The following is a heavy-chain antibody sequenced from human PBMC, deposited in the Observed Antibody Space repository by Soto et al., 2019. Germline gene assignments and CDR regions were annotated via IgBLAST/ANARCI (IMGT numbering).Heavy chain of an antibody. D-gene: IGHD5-12*01. Sequence: QITLKESGPTLVKPTQTLTLTCTFSGFSLSTSGVGVGWIRQPPGKALEWLALIYWDDDKRYSPSLKSRLTIXXDXSXXQVVLTMTNMDPVDTATYYCAHRRRLREGYWYFDLWGRGTLVTVSS. CDR3: AHRRRLREGYWYFDL. V-gene: IGHV2-5*02. CDR2: IYWDDDK. J-gene: IGHJ2*01. CDR1: GFSLSTSGVG.